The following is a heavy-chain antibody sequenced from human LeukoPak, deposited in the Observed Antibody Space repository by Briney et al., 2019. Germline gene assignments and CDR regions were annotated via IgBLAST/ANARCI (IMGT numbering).Heavy chain of an antibody. D-gene: IGHD4-17*01. CDR3: AKCYGDYVDYFDY. V-gene: IGHV3-23*01. CDR2: ISGSGGST. CDR1: TFIFGSYS. J-gene: IGHJ4*02. Sequence: PGGSLRLSCVGSTFIFGSYSMNWVRQAPGKGLEWVSAISGSGGSTYYADSVKGRFTISRDNSKNTLYLQMNSLRAEDTAVYYCAKCYGDYVDYFDYWGQGTLVTVSS.